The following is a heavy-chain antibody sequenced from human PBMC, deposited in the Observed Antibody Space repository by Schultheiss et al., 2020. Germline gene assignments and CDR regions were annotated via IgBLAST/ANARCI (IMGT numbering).Heavy chain of an antibody. CDR1: GFTFSSYA. J-gene: IGHJ5*02. D-gene: IGHD5-18*01. CDR3: ARWTGYSYDA. Sequence: GGSLRLSCAASGFTFSSYAMSWVRQAPGKGLEWVSAISGSGGSTYYADSVKGRFTISRDNSKNTLYLQMNNLRTEDTAVYYCARWTGYSYDAWGQGTLVTVSS. CDR2: ISGSGGST. V-gene: IGHV3-23*01.